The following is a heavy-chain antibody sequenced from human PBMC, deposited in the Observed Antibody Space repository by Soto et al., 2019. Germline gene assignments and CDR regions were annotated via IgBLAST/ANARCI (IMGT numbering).Heavy chain of an antibody. J-gene: IGHJ6*02. CDR2: ISSDTSNI. V-gene: IGHV3-48*01. D-gene: IGHD3-10*01. CDR3: ATYYGSGSYFPDHYYYGMDV. Sequence: AGGSLRLSCAASGFTFSTYRMHWVRQAPGKGLEWVSYISSDTSNIAYADSVKGRFTISRDNAKNSLFLQMNSLRAEDTAVYYCATYYGSGSYFPDHYYYGMDVWGQGTTVTVSS. CDR1: GFTFSTYR.